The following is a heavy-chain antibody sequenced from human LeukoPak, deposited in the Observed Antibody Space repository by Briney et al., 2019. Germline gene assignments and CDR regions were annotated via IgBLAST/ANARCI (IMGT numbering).Heavy chain of an antibody. J-gene: IGHJ4*02. CDR3: ARGKKKPVGDLTAMVALYFDY. CDR1: GYTFTSYA. D-gene: IGHD5-18*01. CDR2: INAGNGNT. Sequence: ASVKVSCKASGYTFTSYAMHWVRQAPGQRLEWMGWINAGNGNTKYSQKFQGRVTITRDTSAGTAYMELSSLRSEDTAVYYCARGKKKPVGDLTAMVALYFDYWGQGTLVTVSS. V-gene: IGHV1-3*01.